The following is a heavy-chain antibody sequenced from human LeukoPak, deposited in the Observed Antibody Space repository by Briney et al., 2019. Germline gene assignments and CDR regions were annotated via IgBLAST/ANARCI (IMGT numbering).Heavy chain of an antibody. CDR3: ARQGRTDAFDI. CDR1: GHSFTTYW. V-gene: IGHV5-51*01. CDR2: IYPGDSDT. Sequence: GESLKISCKGSGHSFTTYWIGWMRQMPGKGLEWMGIIYPGDSDTRHSPSFQGQVTISADKSISTAYLQWSSLKASDTAMYYCARQGRTDAFDIWGQGTMVTVSS. D-gene: IGHD2-15*01. J-gene: IGHJ3*02.